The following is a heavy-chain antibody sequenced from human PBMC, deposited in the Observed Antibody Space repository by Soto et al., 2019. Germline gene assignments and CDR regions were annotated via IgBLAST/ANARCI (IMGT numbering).Heavy chain of an antibody. CDR1: GFTVSSSY. V-gene: IGHV3-53*02. Sequence: EVQLVETGGDLIQPGGSLRLSCAASGFTVSSSYMSWVRQGPGKGLEWVSVIYSGGNTYYADSVQGRFTISRDNSKNTLYRQMNSLRAEDTAVYYCAREFSMAYCAFDIWGQGTMVTVSS. CDR2: IYSGGNT. D-gene: IGHD2-8*01. J-gene: IGHJ3*02. CDR3: AREFSMAYCAFDI.